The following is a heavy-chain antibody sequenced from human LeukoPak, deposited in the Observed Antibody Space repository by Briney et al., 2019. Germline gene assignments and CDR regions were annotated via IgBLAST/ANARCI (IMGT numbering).Heavy chain of an antibody. J-gene: IGHJ4*02. V-gene: IGHV4-34*01. CDR2: INHSGST. D-gene: IGHD2-2*01. CDR1: GGSFSCYY. CDR3: ARRVPEYIVVPAATPYFDY. Sequence: PSETLSLTCAVYGGSFSCYYWSWLRQPPGKGLEWIGEINHSGSTNYNPSLKSRVTISVDTSKNQFSLKLSSVTAADTAVYYCARRVPEYIVVPAATPYFDYWGQGTLVTVSS.